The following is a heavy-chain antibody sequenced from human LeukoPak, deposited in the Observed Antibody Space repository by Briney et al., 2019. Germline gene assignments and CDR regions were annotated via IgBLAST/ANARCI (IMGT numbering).Heavy chain of an antibody. Sequence: SQTLSLTCTVSGGSISGGGYYWSWIRQHPGKGREWIGYIYYSGSTDYNPSLKSRFTMSVDTSKNQFSLKLSSVTAADTAVYYCASADYDMAFDIWGQGAMVTVSS. J-gene: IGHJ3*02. CDR2: IYYSGST. CDR3: ASADYDMAFDI. D-gene: IGHD3-9*01. V-gene: IGHV4-31*03. CDR1: GGSISGGGYY.